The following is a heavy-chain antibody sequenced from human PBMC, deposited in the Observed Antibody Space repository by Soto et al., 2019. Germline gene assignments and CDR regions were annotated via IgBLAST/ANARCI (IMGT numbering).Heavy chain of an antibody. CDR3: ARARYDSSGYYYFDY. Sequence: SETLSLTCTVAGGSISGYYWSWIRQPPGKGLEWIGYIYYSGSTIYNPSLKSRVTISVDTSKNQFSLKLSSVTAADTAVYYCARARYDSSGYYYFDYWGQGTLVTVSS. J-gene: IGHJ4*02. CDR1: GGSISGYY. V-gene: IGHV4-59*01. D-gene: IGHD3-22*01. CDR2: IYYSGST.